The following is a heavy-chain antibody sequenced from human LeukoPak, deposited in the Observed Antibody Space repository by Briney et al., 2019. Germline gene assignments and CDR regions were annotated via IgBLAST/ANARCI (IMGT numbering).Heavy chain of an antibody. CDR1: GFTFSSYE. Sequence: GGSLRLSCVASGFTFSSYEMNWVRQAPGKGLEWVSYISSSGSTIYFADSVKGRFTISRDNAKNSLYLQMNSLRAEDTAVYYCARGVVPAANVDFGFDYWGQGTLVTVSS. CDR2: ISSSGSTI. J-gene: IGHJ4*02. CDR3: ARGVVPAANVDFGFDY. D-gene: IGHD2-2*01. V-gene: IGHV3-48*03.